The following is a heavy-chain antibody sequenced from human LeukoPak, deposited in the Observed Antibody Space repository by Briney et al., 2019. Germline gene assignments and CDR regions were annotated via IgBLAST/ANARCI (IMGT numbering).Heavy chain of an antibody. V-gene: IGHV1-2*02. CDR3: ARDPYCSSTSCYELNY. D-gene: IGHD2-2*01. CDR2: INPNSGGT. J-gene: IGHJ4*02. CDR1: GYTFTGYY. Sequence: AASVKVSCKASGYTFTGYYMHWVRQAPGQGLEWMGWINPNSGGTNYAQKFQGRVTMTRDTSISTAYMELSRLRSDDTAVYYCARDPYCSSTSCYELNYWSQGTLVTVSS.